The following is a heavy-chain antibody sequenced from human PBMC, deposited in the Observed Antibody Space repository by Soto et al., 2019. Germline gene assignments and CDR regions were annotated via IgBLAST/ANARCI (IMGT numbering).Heavy chain of an antibody. Sequence: PGGSLRLSCAVSGFICSIYDMSWVRHAPGKGLAWVSTILVAGSQHHEDSVQGRFTISRDTSKNTVFLYMNSLTAGDTAVYYCAKDLGQEDYYYGMDVWGQGTTVTVSS. CDR2: ILVAGSQ. CDR1: GFICSIYD. J-gene: IGHJ6*02. V-gene: IGHV3-23*01. CDR3: AKDLGQEDYYYGMDV.